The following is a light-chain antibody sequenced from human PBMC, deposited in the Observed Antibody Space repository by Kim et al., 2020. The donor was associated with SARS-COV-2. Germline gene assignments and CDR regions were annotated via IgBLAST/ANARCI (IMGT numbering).Light chain of an antibody. CDR1: QSLTSNS. Sequence: SPGERATLSCRASQSLTSNSLAWYQQKPGQAPRLLISGASSRASGIPDRFSGSGSGTDFTLTISRLEPEDFAVYYCQQYASSPRTFGQGTKVDIK. CDR2: GAS. V-gene: IGKV3-20*01. J-gene: IGKJ1*01. CDR3: QQYASSPRT.